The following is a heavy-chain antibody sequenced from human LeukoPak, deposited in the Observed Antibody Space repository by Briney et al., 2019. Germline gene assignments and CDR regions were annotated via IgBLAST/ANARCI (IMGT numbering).Heavy chain of an antibody. CDR3: ARGLGYCSSTSCYGLYNWFDP. J-gene: IGHJ5*02. Sequence: ASVKVSCKASGYTITSYGIIWVRQAPRQGLEWMGWISGYNGNTNYAQNLQGRVTMTTDTSTSTAYMELRSLRSDDTAVYYCARGLGYCSSTSCYGLYNWFDPWGQGTLVTVSS. CDR2: ISGYNGNT. V-gene: IGHV1-18*01. CDR1: GYTITSYG. D-gene: IGHD2-2*01.